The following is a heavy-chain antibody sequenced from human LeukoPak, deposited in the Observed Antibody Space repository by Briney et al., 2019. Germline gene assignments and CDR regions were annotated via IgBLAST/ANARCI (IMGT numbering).Heavy chain of an antibody. CDR2: ARYDGINK. J-gene: IGHJ4*02. D-gene: IGHD4-23*01. V-gene: IGHV3-30*02. CDR1: GFTFSSYG. CDR3: AKSYGGNFFDY. Sequence: GGSLRLSCAASGFTFSSYGMHWVRQAPDKGLEWVAFARYDGINKYYAGSVRGRFTISRDNSKSTLYLQVNSLRTEDTAVYYCAKSYGGNFFDYWGQGTLVTVFS.